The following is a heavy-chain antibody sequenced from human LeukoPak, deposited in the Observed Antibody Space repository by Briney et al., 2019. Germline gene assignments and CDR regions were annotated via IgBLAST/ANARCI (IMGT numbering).Heavy chain of an antibody. Sequence: GGSLRLSCAASRFTFTTFSDYVMHWARQAPGKGLEGVAAVSYDGGSEYYADSVKGRFAVSRDNSKNTLYLQMRSLRPEDTAVYYCASSPESSHGMDVWGQGTTVTVSS. CDR2: VSYDGGSE. J-gene: IGHJ6*02. CDR1: RFTFTTFSDYV. D-gene: IGHD6-6*01. CDR3: ASSPESSHGMDV. V-gene: IGHV3-30*09.